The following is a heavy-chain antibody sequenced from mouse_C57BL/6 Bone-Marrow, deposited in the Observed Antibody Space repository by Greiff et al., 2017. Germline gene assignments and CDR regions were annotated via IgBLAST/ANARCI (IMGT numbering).Heavy chain of an antibody. V-gene: IGHV1-55*01. CDR1: GYTFTSYW. J-gene: IGHJ3*01. Sequence: QVHVKQPGAELVKPGASVKMSCKASGYTFTSYWITWVKQRPGQGLEWIGDIYPGSGSTNYNEKFKSKATLTVDTSSSTAYMQLSSLTSEDSAVYYCARRLYYGNYVGFAYWGQGTLVTVSA. CDR3: ARRLYYGNYVGFAY. D-gene: IGHD2-1*01. CDR2: IYPGSGST.